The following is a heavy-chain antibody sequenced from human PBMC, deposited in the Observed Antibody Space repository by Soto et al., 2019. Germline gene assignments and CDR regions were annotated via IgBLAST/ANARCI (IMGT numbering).Heavy chain of an antibody. CDR2: IIPIFGTA. CDR3: ARDHHLLGEIDYYYCGMDV. V-gene: IGHV1-69*01. CDR1: GGTFSSYA. J-gene: IGHJ6*02. D-gene: IGHD3-16*01. Sequence: QVQLVQSGAEVKKPGSSVKVSCKASGGTFSSYAISWVRQAPGQGLEWMGGIIPIFGTANYAQKFQGRVPMSADESTSTAYMELSSLRSADTAVYYCARDHHLLGEIDYYYCGMDVGGQGTTVTVSS.